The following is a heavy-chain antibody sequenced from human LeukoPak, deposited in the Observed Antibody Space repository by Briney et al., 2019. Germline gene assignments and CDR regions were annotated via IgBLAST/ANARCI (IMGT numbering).Heavy chain of an antibody. D-gene: IGHD3-22*01. Sequence: LKWVAVISYDGSTKYYADSVKGRFTISRDNSKNTLYLQMNSLRAEDTAVHYCARIVSKIYYYYYYGMDVWGKGTTVTVSS. CDR2: ISYDGSTK. V-gene: IGHV3-30*03. CDR3: ARIVSKIYYYYYYGMDV. J-gene: IGHJ6*04.